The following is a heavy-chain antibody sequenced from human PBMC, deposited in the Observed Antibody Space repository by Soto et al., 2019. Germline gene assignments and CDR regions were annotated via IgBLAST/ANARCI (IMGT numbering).Heavy chain of an antibody. D-gene: IGHD3-10*01. Sequence: SETLSLTCTVSGGSISSYYWSWIRQPPGKGLEWIGYIYYSGSTNYNPSLKSRVTISVDTSKNQFSLKLSSVTAADTAVYYCARVTYYYGSGGNHYYYYNGMDVWGQGTTVTVSS. CDR3: ARVTYYYGSGGNHYYYYNGMDV. CDR2: IYYSGST. J-gene: IGHJ6*02. V-gene: IGHV4-59*01. CDR1: GGSISSYY.